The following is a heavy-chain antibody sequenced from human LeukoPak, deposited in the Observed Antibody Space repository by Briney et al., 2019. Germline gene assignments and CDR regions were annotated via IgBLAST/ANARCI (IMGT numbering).Heavy chain of an antibody. CDR1: GYTFTSYD. D-gene: IGHD5-18*01. CDR3: ATPSGNSYGSFDY. CDR2: MNPNSGNT. Sequence: ASVKVPCKASGYTFTSYDINWVRQATGQGLEWMEWMNPNSGNTGYAQKFQGRVTMTRNTSISTAYMELSSLRSEDTAVYYCATPSGNSYGSFDYWGQGTLVTVSS. J-gene: IGHJ4*02. V-gene: IGHV1-8*01.